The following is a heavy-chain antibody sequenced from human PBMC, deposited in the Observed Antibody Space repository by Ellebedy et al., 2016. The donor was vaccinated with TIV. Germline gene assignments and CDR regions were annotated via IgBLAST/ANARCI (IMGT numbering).Heavy chain of an antibody. CDR3: VRDQGGGSYQN. CDR1: GGSISGSTYY. D-gene: IGHD1-26*01. V-gene: IGHV4-39*07. CDR2: VHYSGST. J-gene: IGHJ4*02. Sequence: MPSETLSLTCTVSGGSISGSTYYWDWIRHSPGKGLEWIGNVHYSGSTHYNPSLASRVTMSVDTSKNQFSLRLTSVTAADTALYFCVRDQGGGSYQNWGQGTLVTVSS.